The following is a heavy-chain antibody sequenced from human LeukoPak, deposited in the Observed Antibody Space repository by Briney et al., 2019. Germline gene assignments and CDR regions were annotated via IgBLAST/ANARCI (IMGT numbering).Heavy chain of an antibody. CDR3: ARDWGSTGYPIDY. CDR1: GFTFSSYS. V-gene: IGHV3-48*02. J-gene: IGHJ4*02. Sequence: QPGGSLRLSCVASGFTFSSYSMNWVRQAPGKGLEWVSYISSSSSNIYYADSVKGRFTISRDNAKNSLYLQMNSLRDEDTAVYYCARDWGSTGYPIDYWDQGTLVTVSS. D-gene: IGHD3-22*01. CDR2: ISSSSSNI.